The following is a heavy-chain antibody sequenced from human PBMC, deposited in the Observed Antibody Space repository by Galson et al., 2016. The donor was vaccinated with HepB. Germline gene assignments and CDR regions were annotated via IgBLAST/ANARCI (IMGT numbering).Heavy chain of an antibody. V-gene: IGHV1-69*13. D-gene: IGHD6-19*01. J-gene: IGHJ6*02. Sequence: SVKVSCKASGGTFSNFPITWVRQAPGQGLEWMGGIIPLFGTTNYAQKFQGRVTITADESTSTAYMELSSLRSEDTAVYYCAREGYSSGWGAYYYYGLDVWGQGTSVTVSS. CDR2: IIPLFGTT. CDR3: AREGYSSGWGAYYYYGLDV. CDR1: GGTFSNFP.